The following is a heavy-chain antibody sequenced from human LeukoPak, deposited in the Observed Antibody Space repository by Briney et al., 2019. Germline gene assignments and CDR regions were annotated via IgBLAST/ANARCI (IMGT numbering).Heavy chain of an antibody. D-gene: IGHD3-3*01. CDR2: INRSGST. Sequence: SETLSLTCAVYGGSFSGYYWSWIRQPPGKGLEWIGEINRSGSTNYNPSLKSRVTISVDTSKNQFSLKLSSVTAADTAVYYCASRRGNIGFLGYYFDYWGQGTLVTVSS. V-gene: IGHV4-34*01. J-gene: IGHJ4*02. CDR1: GGSFSGYY. CDR3: ASRRGNIGFLGYYFDY.